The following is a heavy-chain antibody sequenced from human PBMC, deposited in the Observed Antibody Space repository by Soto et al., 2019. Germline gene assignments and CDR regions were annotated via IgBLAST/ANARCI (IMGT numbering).Heavy chain of an antibody. J-gene: IGHJ6*02. CDR3: ARLNGYYYGMDV. V-gene: IGHV3-21*01. CDR2: ITSSTSYI. D-gene: IGHD2-8*01. CDR1: GFTFSSYS. Sequence: ESGGGLVKPGGSLRLSCAASGFTFSSYSMNWVRQAPGKGLEWVSSITSSTSYIYYADSVKGRFTISRDNAKNSLYLQMNSLRAEDTAVYYCARLNGYYYGMDVWGQGTTVTVSS.